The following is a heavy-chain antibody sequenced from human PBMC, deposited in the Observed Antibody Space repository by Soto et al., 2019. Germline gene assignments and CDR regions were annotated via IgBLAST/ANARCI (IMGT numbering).Heavy chain of an antibody. CDR2: IWYDGSNK. D-gene: IGHD5-12*01. CDR1: GFTYSSYG. J-gene: IGHJ4*02. Sequence: QVQLVESGGGVVQPGRSLRLSCAVSGFTYSSYGMHWVRQAPGKGLEWAAVIWYDGSNKYYADSVKGRFIISRDDSKNTLSLQMNSLRAEDTAVYYCARDSAWLFDSWGQGTLVTVSS. CDR3: ARDSAWLFDS. V-gene: IGHV3-33*01.